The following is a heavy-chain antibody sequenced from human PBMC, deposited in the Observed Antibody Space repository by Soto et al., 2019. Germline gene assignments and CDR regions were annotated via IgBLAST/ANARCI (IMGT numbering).Heavy chain of an antibody. J-gene: IGHJ3*02. D-gene: IGHD6-6*01. CDR2: INAGNGNT. CDR1: GYTFTSYA. CDR3: ARGSPEYVTAFDI. Sequence: ASVKVSCEASGYTFTSYAMHWVRQAPGQRLEWMGWINAGNGNTNYNPSLKSRVTISVDTSKNQFSLKLSSVTAADTAVYYCARGSPEYVTAFDIWGQGTMVTVSS. V-gene: IGHV1-3*01.